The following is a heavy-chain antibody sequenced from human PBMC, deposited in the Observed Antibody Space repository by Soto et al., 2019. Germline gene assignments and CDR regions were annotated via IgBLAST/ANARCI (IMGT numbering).Heavy chain of an antibody. CDR2: ISSSGYI. J-gene: IGHJ6*02. V-gene: IGHV3-21*01. Sequence: GSLRLACSASGFNFNSYTINWVRQAPGKRLEWLSSISSSGYIFSTDSVRGRFTISRDNAKNSVYLQINSLRAEDTAVYFCERDCSGGSCYPGMDVWGQGTKVTVYS. CDR3: ERDCSGGSCYPGMDV. D-gene: IGHD2-15*01. CDR1: GFNFNSYT.